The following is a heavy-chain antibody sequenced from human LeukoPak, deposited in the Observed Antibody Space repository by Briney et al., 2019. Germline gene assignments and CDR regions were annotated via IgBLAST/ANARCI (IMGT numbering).Heavy chain of an antibody. J-gene: IGHJ4*02. V-gene: IGHV7-4-1*02. Sequence: ASVKVSCKASGYTFNNYAMHWVRQAPGQGLEWMGWIDTKTGNPTYAPGFTGRFVFLLDTSVSTAYLQISSLKADDAAVYYCARGGEGLVAPSYWGQGTLVTVSS. CDR3: ARGGEGLVAPSY. CDR1: GYTFNNYA. CDR2: IDTKTGNP. D-gene: IGHD3-16*01.